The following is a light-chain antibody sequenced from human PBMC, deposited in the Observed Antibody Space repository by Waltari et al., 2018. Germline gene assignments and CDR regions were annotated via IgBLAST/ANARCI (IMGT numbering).Light chain of an antibody. CDR3: ATWDDSLNAWI. J-gene: IGLJ2*01. CDR1: SSHIGRNS. Sequence: QSLLTQPPSISGAPGQRVPISCSGGSSHIGRNSVNWYEQVPGTAPKLLRYRSDQRPSGVSDRFSGSKSGTSASLAIIGLLSADEADYICATWDDSLNAWIFGGGTRVTVL. V-gene: IGLV1-44*01. CDR2: RSD.